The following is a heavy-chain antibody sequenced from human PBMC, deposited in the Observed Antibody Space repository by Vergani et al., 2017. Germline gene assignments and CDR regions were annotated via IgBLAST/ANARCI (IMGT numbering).Heavy chain of an antibody. CDR2: IYRTVRT. Sequence: QVQLQESGPGLVKRSETLCLTCAVSGFSIDTGYYWDWIRQPPGKGLEWFGCIYRTVRTHFNPSLKSPVTISVDTSNNHFSLRLNSLTAADTAVYYCARRSGIVYDIFSGTQYFFDFWGKGTLVTVSS. V-gene: IGHV4-38-2*01. CDR3: ARRSGIVYDIFSGTQYFFDF. CDR1: GFSIDTGYY. J-gene: IGHJ4*02. D-gene: IGHD3-9*01.